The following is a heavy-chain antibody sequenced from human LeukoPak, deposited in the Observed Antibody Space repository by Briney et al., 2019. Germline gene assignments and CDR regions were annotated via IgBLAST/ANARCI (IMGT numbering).Heavy chain of an antibody. D-gene: IGHD3-22*01. J-gene: IGHJ3*02. CDR1: GDSISSGDYY. Sequence: SETLSLTCTVSGDSISSGDYYWSWIRQPAGKGLEWIGRISSSGSTNYNPSLKSRVTISVGTSKNQFSLKLSSVTAADTAVYFRARGPYSYDSSGAFDIWGQGTMVTVSS. CDR3: ARGPYSYDSSGAFDI. CDR2: ISSSGST. V-gene: IGHV4-61*02.